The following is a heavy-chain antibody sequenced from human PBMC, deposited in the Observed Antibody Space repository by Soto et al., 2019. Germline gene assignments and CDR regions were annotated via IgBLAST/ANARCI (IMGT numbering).Heavy chain of an antibody. CDR1: GFTFSSYA. V-gene: IGHV3-23*01. CDR2: ISGSGGST. D-gene: IGHD3-3*01. CDR3: AKEGQLRFLEWLSYYYYMDV. Sequence: EVQLLESGGGLVQPGGSLRLSCAASGFTFSSYAMSLVRQAPGKGLEWVSAISGSGGSTYYADSVKGRFTISRDNSKNTLYLQMNSLRAEDTAVYYCAKEGQLRFLEWLSYYYYMDVWGKGTTVTVSS. J-gene: IGHJ6*03.